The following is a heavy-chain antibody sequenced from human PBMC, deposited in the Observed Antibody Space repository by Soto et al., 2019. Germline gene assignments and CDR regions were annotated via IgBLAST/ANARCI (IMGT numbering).Heavy chain of an antibody. D-gene: IGHD6-13*01. CDR1: GGSISSGGYY. CDR2: IFYSGST. J-gene: IGHJ4*02. V-gene: IGHV4-31*03. CDR3: ARDRGGIAAAGNFDY. Sequence: QVQLQESGPGLVKPSQTLSLTCTVSGGSISSGGYYWSWIRQHPGKGLEWIGSIFYSGSTYNNPSLKIRVTISVDTSKNQFSLKLNSVTAADTAVYYCARDRGGIAAAGNFDYWGQGALVTVSS.